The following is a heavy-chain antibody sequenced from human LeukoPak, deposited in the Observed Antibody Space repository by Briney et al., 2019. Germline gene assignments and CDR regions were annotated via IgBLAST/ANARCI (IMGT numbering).Heavy chain of an antibody. J-gene: IGHJ4*02. Sequence: ASVKVSCKASGYTFTGYYMHWVRQAPGQGLEWMGWIDPNSGGTNYAQKFQGRVTMTRDTSISTAYMELSRLRSDDTAVYYCARVRRIQLWSPPDYWGQGTLVTVSS. D-gene: IGHD5-18*01. CDR3: ARVRRIQLWSPPDY. CDR2: IDPNSGGT. CDR1: GYTFTGYY. V-gene: IGHV1-2*02.